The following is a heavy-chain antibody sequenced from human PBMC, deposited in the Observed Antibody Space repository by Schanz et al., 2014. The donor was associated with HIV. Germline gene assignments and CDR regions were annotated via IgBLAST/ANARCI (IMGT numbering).Heavy chain of an antibody. V-gene: IGHV1-8*02. J-gene: IGHJ5*02. CDR2: MNPNSGHT. Sequence: QVQLVQSGTEVKKPGASVTVSCKTSGYGFTNYGVTWVRQATGQGLEWMGWMNPNSGHTGYAQKFQGRVDMTRTTSISTAYMELRGLTSEDTAVYFCARARAKIEGRPVGNWFDPWGQGTLVTVSS. D-gene: IGHD6-6*01. CDR3: ARARAKIEGRPVGNWFDP. CDR1: GYGFTNYG.